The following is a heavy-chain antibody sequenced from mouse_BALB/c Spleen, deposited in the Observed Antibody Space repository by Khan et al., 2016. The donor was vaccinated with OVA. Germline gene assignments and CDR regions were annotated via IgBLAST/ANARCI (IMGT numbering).Heavy chain of an antibody. V-gene: IGHV9-3-1*01. CDR1: GYSFTNYG. CDR2: INTYTGEP. D-gene: IGHD1-1*02. CDR3: ASGGYWYFDV. J-gene: IGHJ1*01. Sequence: QVQLKQSGPEVKKPGETVKISCKASGYSFTNYGMNWVRQAPGKGLKWMGWINTYTGEPTYADDFKGRFAFSLETSASTAYLQINNLNNEDTATYFCASGGYWYFDVWGAGTTVTVSS.